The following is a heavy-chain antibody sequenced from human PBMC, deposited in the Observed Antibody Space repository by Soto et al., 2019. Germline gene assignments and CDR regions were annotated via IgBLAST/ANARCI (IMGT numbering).Heavy chain of an antibody. CDR2: INPSGGST. V-gene: IGHV1-46*01. D-gene: IGHD2-21*02. Sequence: ASVKVSFKASGYTFTSYYMHWVRQAPGQGLEWMGIINPSGGSTSYAQKFQGRVTMTRDTSTSTVYMELSSLRSEDTAVYYCARDIVVVTPQYYFDYWGQGTLVTVS. CDR1: GYTFTSYY. J-gene: IGHJ4*02. CDR3: ARDIVVVTPQYYFDY.